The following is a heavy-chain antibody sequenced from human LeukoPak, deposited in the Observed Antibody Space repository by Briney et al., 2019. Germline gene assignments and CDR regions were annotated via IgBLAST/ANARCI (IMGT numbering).Heavy chain of an antibody. Sequence: ASVKVSCEASGYPFTDYYVHWVRQAPGQGLEWMGWINPNSGGTKYAQNFQGRVTMTRDTSISTAYMELSRLRSDDTAVYYCARERREFFDYWGQGTLVTVSS. CDR1: GYPFTDYY. CDR2: INPNSGGT. CDR3: ARERREFFDY. D-gene: IGHD3-10*01. J-gene: IGHJ4*02. V-gene: IGHV1-2*02.